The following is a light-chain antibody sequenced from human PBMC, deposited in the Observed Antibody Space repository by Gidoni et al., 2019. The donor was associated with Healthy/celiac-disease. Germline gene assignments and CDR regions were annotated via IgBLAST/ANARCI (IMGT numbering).Light chain of an antibody. V-gene: IGKV3-15*01. CDR1: QSVSSN. CDR2: GAS. Sequence: EIVMKQSPATLSVSPGESATLSCTASQSVSSNLAWYQQKPGQAPRLLIYGASTRATGIPARFSGSGSGTEFTLTISSLQSEDFAVYYCQQYNNWCTFGQGTKVEIK. J-gene: IGKJ1*01. CDR3: QQYNNWCT.